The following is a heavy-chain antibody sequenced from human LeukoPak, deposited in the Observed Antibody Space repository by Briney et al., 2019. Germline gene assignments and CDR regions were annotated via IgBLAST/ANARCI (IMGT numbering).Heavy chain of an antibody. CDR2: VYYSGTT. CDR3: ARRPTLAAGHYYYMDV. CDR1: GGSIDYYF. V-gene: IGHV4-59*08. J-gene: IGHJ6*03. Sequence: PSETLSLTCSVSGGSIDYYFWDWIRQPPGKGLEWIGYVYYSGTTDYNPSLMSRVSISVDTSKNQFSLRLSSVTAADTAVYYCARRPTLAAGHYYYMDVWGKGTTVIVSS.